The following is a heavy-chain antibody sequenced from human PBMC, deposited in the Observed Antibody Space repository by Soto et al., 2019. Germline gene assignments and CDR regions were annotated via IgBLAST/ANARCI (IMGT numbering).Heavy chain of an antibody. D-gene: IGHD5-12*01. CDR3: AKDSHPGRDTYHYGADY. J-gene: IGHJ4*02. CDR2: ISYDGSRK. CDR1: GFIFSNYG. V-gene: IGHV3-30*18. Sequence: QVQLVESGGGVVQPGTSLTLSCSASGFIFSNYGMHWVRQAPGKGLEWVSIISYDGSRKHYVDSVKGRFTISRDNSKNTLELQMNSLRAEDTAVYYCAKDSHPGRDTYHYGADYWGQGTLVAVSS.